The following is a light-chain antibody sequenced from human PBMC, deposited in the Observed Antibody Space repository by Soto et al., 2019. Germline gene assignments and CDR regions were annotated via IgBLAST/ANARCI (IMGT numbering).Light chain of an antibody. Sequence: ETVMTQSPATLSVSQGERVTLSCRASQSVRTNLVWYQQSPGQPPRLLIYGASDRVAGVPDRFSGSGSGTDFTLTISGLQSEYCAVYYCQQYNEWPRTFGQGTKLEIK. V-gene: IGKV3-15*01. CDR1: QSVRTN. J-gene: IGKJ2*01. CDR2: GAS. CDR3: QQYNEWPRT.